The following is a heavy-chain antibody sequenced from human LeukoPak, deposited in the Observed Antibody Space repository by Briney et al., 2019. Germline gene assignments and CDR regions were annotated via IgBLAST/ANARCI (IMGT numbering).Heavy chain of an antibody. Sequence: GGSLRLSCAASGFTFSKFPMGWVRQAPGRGLEWVSAISASGDVTFYADSLRGRFTISRDNSKSTLYLQMNSLRAEDTAIYYCARGPQFSGPGWFDPWGQGTLVTVSS. V-gene: IGHV3-23*01. J-gene: IGHJ5*02. D-gene: IGHD3-10*01. CDR1: GFTFSKFP. CDR3: ARGPQFSGPGWFDP. CDR2: ISASGDVT.